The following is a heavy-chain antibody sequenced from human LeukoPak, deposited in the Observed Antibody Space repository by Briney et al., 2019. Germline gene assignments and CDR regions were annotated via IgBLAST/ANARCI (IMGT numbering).Heavy chain of an antibody. Sequence: SETLSLTCTVSGGSIISGDYYWSWIRQPPGKGLEWIGYIYYSGSTYYNPSLKSRLTISVDTSKNQFSLKLSSVTAADTAVYYCAREVIAGGYFDYWGQGTLVTVSS. CDR1: GGSIISGDYY. V-gene: IGHV4-30-4*01. CDR2: IYYSGST. CDR3: AREVIAGGYFDY. J-gene: IGHJ4*02. D-gene: IGHD2-21*01.